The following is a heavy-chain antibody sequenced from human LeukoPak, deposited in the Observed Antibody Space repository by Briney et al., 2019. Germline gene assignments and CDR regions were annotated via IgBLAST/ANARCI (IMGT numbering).Heavy chain of an antibody. CDR3: ARGPNSNWSGLDF. J-gene: IGHJ4*02. CDR1: GFTFSSYA. Sequence: GGSLKLSCAASGFTFSSYAMSWARQLPGKGLVWVSRISPTGSTTSYADSVKGRFTVSRDNAKNTLYLQVNNLRAEDTAVYYCARGPNSNWSGLDFWGQGTLLTVSS. CDR2: ISPTGSTT. D-gene: IGHD6-6*01. V-gene: IGHV3-74*01.